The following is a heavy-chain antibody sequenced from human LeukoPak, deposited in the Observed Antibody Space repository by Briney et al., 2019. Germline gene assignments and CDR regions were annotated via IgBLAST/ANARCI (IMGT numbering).Heavy chain of an antibody. D-gene: IGHD6-13*01. CDR2: ISAYNGNT. CDR3: ARDSSSWYLVSIYYYYVDV. CDR1: GYTFTSYG. Sequence: ASVKVSCKASGYTFTSYGISWVRQAPGQGLEWMGWISAYNGNTNYAQKLQGRVTMTTDTSTSTAYMELRSLRSDDTAVYYCARDSSSWYLVSIYYYYVDVWGKGTTVTVSS. V-gene: IGHV1-18*01. J-gene: IGHJ6*03.